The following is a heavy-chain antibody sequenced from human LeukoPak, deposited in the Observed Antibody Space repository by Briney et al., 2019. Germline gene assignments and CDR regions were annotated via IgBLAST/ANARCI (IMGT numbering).Heavy chain of an antibody. CDR2: IKEDGSVK. J-gene: IGHJ4*02. Sequence: PGGSLSLSFAASGFPFISYWMNWVRQAPGKGLEWVAYIKEDGSVKSYADSMKGRFTISRDNAKNSLYLQMNSLRAEDTAVYYCASSRLPGYWGQGTLVTVSS. CDR1: GFPFISYW. CDR3: ASSRLPGY. V-gene: IGHV3-7*01.